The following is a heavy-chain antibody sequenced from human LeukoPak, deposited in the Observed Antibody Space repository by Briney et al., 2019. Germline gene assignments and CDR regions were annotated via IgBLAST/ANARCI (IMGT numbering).Heavy chain of an antibody. CDR1: GGTFSSYT. CDR3: ARNYGDYFAYMDV. V-gene: IGHV1-69*05. Sequence: SVKVSCKASGGTFSSYTISWVRQAPGQGLEWMGRIIPIFGTANYAQKFQGRVTITTDESTSTAYMELSSLRSEDTAVYYCARNYGDYFAYMDVWGKGTTVTVSS. D-gene: IGHD4-17*01. J-gene: IGHJ6*03. CDR2: IIPIFGTA.